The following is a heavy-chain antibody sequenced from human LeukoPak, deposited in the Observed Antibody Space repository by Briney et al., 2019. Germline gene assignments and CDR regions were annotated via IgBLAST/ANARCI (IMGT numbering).Heavy chain of an antibody. Sequence: GGSLRLSCAASGFTFNTYGMNWVRQAPGKGLEWVSSISGTSSYIYYADSVKGRFTISRDNAKNSLCLQMNSLRAEDTAMYYCASAYYYDSSGYYYSHYWGQGTLVTVSS. CDR1: GFTFNTYG. V-gene: IGHV3-21*01. CDR2: ISGTSSYI. D-gene: IGHD3-22*01. CDR3: ASAYYYDSSGYYYSHY. J-gene: IGHJ4*02.